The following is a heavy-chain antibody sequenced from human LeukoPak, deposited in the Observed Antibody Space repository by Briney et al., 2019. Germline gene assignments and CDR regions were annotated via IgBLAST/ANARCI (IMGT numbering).Heavy chain of an antibody. CDR1: GGSISSSNW. D-gene: IGHD4-17*01. J-gene: IGHJ6*02. V-gene: IGHV4-4*02. Sequence: SETLSLTCAVSGGSISSSNWWSWVRQPPGKGLEWIGEIYHSGSTNYNPSLKSRVAISVDKSKNQFSLKLSSVTAADTAVYYCVYGDYYYYGMDVWGQGTTVTVSS. CDR3: VYGDYYYYGMDV. CDR2: IYHSGST.